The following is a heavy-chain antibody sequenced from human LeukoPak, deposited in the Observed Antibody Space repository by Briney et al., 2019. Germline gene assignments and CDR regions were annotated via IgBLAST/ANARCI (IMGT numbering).Heavy chain of an antibody. CDR2: ISSDCAST. V-gene: IGHV3-43*02. CDR3: TKDHSGYAGDYFDY. D-gene: IGHD5-12*01. CDR1: GFTFDDYA. J-gene: IGHJ4*02. Sequence: GGSLRLSCAASGFTFDDYAMHWVRQAAGKGMECVSLISSDCASTYYADSVTGRFTISRDSSKTSLYLQMNSLRTDDTALYYCTKDHSGYAGDYFDYWGQGTLVTVSS.